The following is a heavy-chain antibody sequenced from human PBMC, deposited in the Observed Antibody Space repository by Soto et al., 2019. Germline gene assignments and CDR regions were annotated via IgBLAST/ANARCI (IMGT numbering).Heavy chain of an antibody. V-gene: IGHV1-46*02. CDR3: ARGPDDRDVPRWDH. CDR1: GYNFNQYY. Sequence: QVQLVQSGPEVRKPGASVRLSCATSGYNFNQYYIHWVRQAPGQGLEWMGIINLRGGTTEYAHKLRGRVPVTGETSTRTGYMGLSSLRSEDTAVYFWARGPDDRDVPRWDHWGQGTLITVSS. D-gene: IGHD1-1*01. J-gene: IGHJ4*02. CDR2: INLRGGTT.